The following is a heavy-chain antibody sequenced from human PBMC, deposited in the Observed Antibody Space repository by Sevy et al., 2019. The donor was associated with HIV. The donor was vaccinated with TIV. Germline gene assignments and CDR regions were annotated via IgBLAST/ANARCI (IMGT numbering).Heavy chain of an antibody. D-gene: IGHD6-6*01. CDR3: ARAQGSRAARVYYYYYMDV. J-gene: IGHJ6*03. CDR1: GFTFSSYD. Sequence: GGSLRLSCAASGFTFSSYDMHWVRQATGKGLEWVSAIGTAGDTYYPGSVKGRLTISRENAKNSLYLQMNSLRAGDTAVYYGARAQGSRAARVYYYYYMDVWGKGTTVTVSS. CDR2: IGTAGDT. V-gene: IGHV3-13*01.